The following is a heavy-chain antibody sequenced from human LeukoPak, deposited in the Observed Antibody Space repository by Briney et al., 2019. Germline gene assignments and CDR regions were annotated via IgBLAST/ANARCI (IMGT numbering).Heavy chain of an antibody. CDR3: ARVIVVVPAARGRATKKSRYFDY. D-gene: IGHD2-2*01. Sequence: GGSLRLPCAGSGFTFDDYAMHWVRQAPGKGLEWVAFIRYDGRNKYYADSVRGRFTISRDNSKKTLYLQMNSLRSEDTAVYYCARVIVVVPAARGRATKKSRYFDYWGQGTLVTVSS. V-gene: IGHV3-30*02. J-gene: IGHJ4*02. CDR1: GFTFDDYA. CDR2: IRYDGRNK.